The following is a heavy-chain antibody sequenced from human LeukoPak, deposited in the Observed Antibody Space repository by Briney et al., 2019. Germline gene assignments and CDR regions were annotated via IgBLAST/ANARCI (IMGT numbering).Heavy chain of an antibody. CDR3: ARSFSARQYFEH. Sequence: GGSLRLSCAASGSTLSRLGMHSVRQAPGKGLEWVAFLHSNGNNKYYADVVKGRFAISRDNSKNTLHRQMNSLRPENTACYYSARSFSARQYFEHWGQGTLVTVSS. CDR1: GSTLSRLG. J-gene: IGHJ1*01. D-gene: IGHD6-6*01. V-gene: IGHV3-30*02. CDR2: LHSNGNNK.